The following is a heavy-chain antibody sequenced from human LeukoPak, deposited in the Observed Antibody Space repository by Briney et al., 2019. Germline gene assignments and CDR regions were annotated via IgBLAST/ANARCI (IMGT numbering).Heavy chain of an antibody. CDR3: ARELVTAIHFYFDY. D-gene: IGHD2-21*02. V-gene: IGHV1-69*05. CDR1: GGTFSSYA. J-gene: IGHJ4*02. CDR2: IIPIFGTA. Sequence: SVKVSCKASGGTFSSYAISWVRQAPGQGLEWMGRIIPIFGTAHYAQKFQGRVTITTDESTSTAYMELSSLRSEDTAVYYCARELVTAIHFYFDYWGQGTLVTVSS.